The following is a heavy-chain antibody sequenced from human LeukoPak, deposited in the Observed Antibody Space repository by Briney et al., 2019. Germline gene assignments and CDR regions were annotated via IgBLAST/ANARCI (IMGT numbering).Heavy chain of an antibody. Sequence: PGGSLRLSCAASGLTFSDYYMTWIRQAPGKGLEWVASISGTGTTIYSADSVRGRFTVSSDNARNSLFLHMNSLRAEDTAVYYCAVQLTMIVVVPYFDYWGQGTLVTVSS. CDR3: AVQLTMIVVVPYFDY. CDR1: GLTFSDYY. J-gene: IGHJ4*02. D-gene: IGHD3-22*01. V-gene: IGHV3-11*04. CDR2: ISGTGTTI.